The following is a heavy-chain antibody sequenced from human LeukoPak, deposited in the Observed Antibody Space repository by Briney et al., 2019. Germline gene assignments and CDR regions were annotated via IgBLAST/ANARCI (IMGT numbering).Heavy chain of an antibody. J-gene: IGHJ4*02. CDR1: GYTFTGYY. CDR2: INPNTGDT. D-gene: IGHD5/OR15-5a*01. Sequence: GASVKVSCKASGYTFTGYYIHYVRQALGQRLEWMGWINPNTGDTKYAQKFQGRVTMTRDTSISTAYMELSRLRSDDTTVYYCARQSLRNFDYWGQGTLVTVSS. V-gene: IGHV1-2*02. CDR3: ARQSLRNFDY.